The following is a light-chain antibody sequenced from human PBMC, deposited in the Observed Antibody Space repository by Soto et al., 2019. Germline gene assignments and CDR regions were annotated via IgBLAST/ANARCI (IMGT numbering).Light chain of an antibody. J-gene: IGKJ5*01. CDR1: QSINSN. CDR3: QQYNNGPPIT. V-gene: IGKV3-15*01. CDR2: AAS. Sequence: TLSSTTLSGSPGPRATLSCSASQSINSNLAWYQQQPGQAPRLLIYAASTRATAVPDRFSGSGSGTDFTLTITSLQSDDFAVYYCQQYNNGPPITLGQGTRLEIK.